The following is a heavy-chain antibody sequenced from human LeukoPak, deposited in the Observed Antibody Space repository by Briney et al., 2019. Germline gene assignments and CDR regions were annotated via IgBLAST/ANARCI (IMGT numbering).Heavy chain of an antibody. J-gene: IGHJ4*02. D-gene: IGHD5-18*01. Sequence: SETLSLTCAVYGGSFSGYCWSWIRQPPGKGLEWIGEINHSGSTNYNPSLKSRVTISVDTSKNQFSLKLSSVTAADTAVYYCARGKGYSYGYRGYFDYWGQGTLVTVSS. CDR2: INHSGST. CDR3: ARGKGYSYGYRGYFDY. CDR1: GGSFSGYC. V-gene: IGHV4-34*01.